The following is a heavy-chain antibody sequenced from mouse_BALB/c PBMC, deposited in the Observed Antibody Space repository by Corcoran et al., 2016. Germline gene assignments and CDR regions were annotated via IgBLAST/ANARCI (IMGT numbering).Heavy chain of an antibody. CDR2: ISYDGSN. CDR3: ARSDDHYAMVY. J-gene: IGHJ4*01. V-gene: IGHV3-6*02. Sequence: DVQLQESGPGLVKPSQSLSLTCSVTGYSITSGYYWNWIRQFPGNKLEWMGYISYDGSNNYNQSLKNRISITRDTSKNQFFRKLNSVTTEDTATYYCARSDDHYAMVYWCQGTSVTVSS. CDR1: GYSITSGYY. D-gene: IGHD2-12*01.